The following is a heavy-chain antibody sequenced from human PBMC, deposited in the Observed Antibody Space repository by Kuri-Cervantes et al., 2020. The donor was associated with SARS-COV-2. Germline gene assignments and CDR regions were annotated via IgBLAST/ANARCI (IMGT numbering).Heavy chain of an antibody. CDR3: AASALNYGDSYYFDY. D-gene: IGHD4-17*01. CDR2: ISSSGSTI. Sequence: LKISCAASGFTFSSYEMNWVRQAPGKGLEWVSYISSSGSTIYYADPVKGRFTISRDNSKNTLYLQMNSLRAEDTAVYYCAASALNYGDSYYFDYWGQGTLVTVSS. V-gene: IGHV3-48*03. CDR1: GFTFSSYE. J-gene: IGHJ4*02.